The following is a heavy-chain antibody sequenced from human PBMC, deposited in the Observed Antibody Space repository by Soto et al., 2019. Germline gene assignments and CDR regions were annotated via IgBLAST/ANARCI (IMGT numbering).Heavy chain of an antibody. J-gene: IGHJ3*02. CDR2: IHHSGAT. D-gene: IGHD3-22*01. Sequence: QVQLQESGPGLVKPSGTLSLTCAVSGDSISSDNWWTWVRQPPGKGLEWIGEIHHSGATNYNPSLKSRVTISVDKSKNQFSLKLSSVTAADTAVYYCATFRSGYSQTDAFDIWGRGTMVTVSS. CDR3: ATFRSGYSQTDAFDI. V-gene: IGHV4-4*02. CDR1: GDSISSDNW.